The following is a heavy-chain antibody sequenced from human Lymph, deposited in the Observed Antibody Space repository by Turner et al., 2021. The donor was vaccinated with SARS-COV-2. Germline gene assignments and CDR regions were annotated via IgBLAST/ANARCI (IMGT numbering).Heavy chain of an antibody. J-gene: IGHJ5*02. CDR3: ARETVNNWVDP. V-gene: IGHV4-59*01. Sequence: QVHLQDSGPRRGKPWETLSLTCPVSGGSMNSNYWSWIRQPPGKRLEWIGYIYYRGSTNYNPSLESRVTISVDTSRNQFSLNLTSVTAADTAIYYCARETVNNWVDPWGQGTLVTVSS. D-gene: IGHD2-21*02. CDR2: IYYRGST. CDR1: GGSMNSNY.